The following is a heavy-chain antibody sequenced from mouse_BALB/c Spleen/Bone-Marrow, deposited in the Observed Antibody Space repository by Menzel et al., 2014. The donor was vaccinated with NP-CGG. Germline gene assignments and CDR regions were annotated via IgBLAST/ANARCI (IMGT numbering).Heavy chain of an antibody. D-gene: IGHD2-1*01. CDR3: ARYGNYFDV. CDR2: IYYSGTI. CDR1: GISITTGNYR. Sequence: DVMLVESGPGLVKPSQTVSLTCTVTGISITTGNYRWSWIRQFPGNKLEWIGYIYYSGTITYNPSLTSRTTITRDTSKNQFFLEMNSLTAEDTATYYCARYGNYFDVWGAGTTVTVSS. V-gene: IGHV3-5*02. J-gene: IGHJ1*02.